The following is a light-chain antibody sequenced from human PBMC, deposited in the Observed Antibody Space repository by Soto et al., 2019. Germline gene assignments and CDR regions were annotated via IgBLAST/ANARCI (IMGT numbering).Light chain of an antibody. CDR1: QSISSY. CDR2: AAS. Sequence: DIQMTQSPSSLSASVGDRVTXXXXASQSISSYLNWYQQKPGKAPKLLIYAASSLQSGVPSRFSGSGSGTDFTLTVSSLQPEDFATYYCQQSFSTLRTFGQGTKVDIK. CDR3: QQSFSTLRT. J-gene: IGKJ1*01. V-gene: IGKV1-39*01.